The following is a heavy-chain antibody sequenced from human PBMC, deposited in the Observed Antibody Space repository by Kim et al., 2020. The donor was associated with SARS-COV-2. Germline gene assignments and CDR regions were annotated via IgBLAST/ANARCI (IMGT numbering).Heavy chain of an antibody. Sequence: ASVKVSCKASGYTFTGYYMHWVRQAPGQGLEWMGWINPNSGGTNYAQKFQGWVTMTRDTSISTAYMELSRLISDDTAVYYCARERSEVSGSYSYGMDVWGQGTTVTVSS. V-gene: IGHV1-2*04. CDR3: ARERSEVSGSYSYGMDV. CDR2: INPNSGGT. D-gene: IGHD1-26*01. CDR1: GYTFTGYY. J-gene: IGHJ6*02.